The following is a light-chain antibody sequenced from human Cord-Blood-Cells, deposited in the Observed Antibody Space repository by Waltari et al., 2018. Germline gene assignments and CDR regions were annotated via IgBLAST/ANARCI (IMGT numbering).Light chain of an antibody. Sequence: ELGLTQSPGTLSLSPGERATLSCRASQSVSSSYLAWYQQKPGQPPRLLSYGAASRATGITDRFSGSGSGTDFTLTISRLEPEDFAVYYCQQYGSSPPWTFGQGTKVEIK. CDR2: GAA. CDR3: QQYGSSPPWT. V-gene: IGKV3-20*01. CDR1: QSVSSSY. J-gene: IGKJ1*01.